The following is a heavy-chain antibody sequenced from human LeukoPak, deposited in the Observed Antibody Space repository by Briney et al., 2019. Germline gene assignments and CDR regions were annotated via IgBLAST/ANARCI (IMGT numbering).Heavy chain of an antibody. CDR1: GFSFGFYT. D-gene: IGHD3-3*01. CDR2: ISSSGMYI. V-gene: IGHV3-21*01. J-gene: IGHJ5*02. Sequence: GGSLRLSCAASGFSFGFYTMNWVRQTPGKGLEWVSCISSSGMYIYYADSVKGRFTISRDNDKKSLYLQMDSLRAEDTALYYCVRDTDARDHDFWSGYHWFDRWGQGTLVTVSS. CDR3: VRDTDARDHDFWSGYHWFDR.